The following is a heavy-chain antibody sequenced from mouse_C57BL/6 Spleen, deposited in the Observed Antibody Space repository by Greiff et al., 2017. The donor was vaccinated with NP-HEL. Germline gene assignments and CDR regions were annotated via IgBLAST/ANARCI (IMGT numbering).Heavy chain of an antibody. Sequence: EVQLVESGGGLVQPGGSMKLSCVASGFTFSNYWMNWVRQSPEKGLEWVAQIRLKSDNYATHYAESVKGRFTISRDDSKSSVYLQMNNLRAEDTGIYSCTGRAWFAYWGQGTLVTVSA. J-gene: IGHJ3*01. CDR2: IRLKSDNYAT. CDR1: GFTFSNYW. V-gene: IGHV6-3*01. CDR3: TGRAWFAY.